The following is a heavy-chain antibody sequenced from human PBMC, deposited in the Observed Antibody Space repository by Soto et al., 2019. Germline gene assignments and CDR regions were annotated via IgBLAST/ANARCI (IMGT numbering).Heavy chain of an antibody. Sequence: QVQLEQSGAEVKKPGASVKVSCKASGYIFTDYYLHWVRQAPGQGLEWMGWINPATGATKYKQNFEGRLSLTMDTSKSTCFMDLSRLKSDDSATYYCARKGYGVAFDAWAQGTLVTVSS. D-gene: IGHD5-18*01. J-gene: IGHJ3*01. CDR3: ARKGYGVAFDA. V-gene: IGHV1-2*02. CDR1: GYIFTDYY. CDR2: INPATGAT.